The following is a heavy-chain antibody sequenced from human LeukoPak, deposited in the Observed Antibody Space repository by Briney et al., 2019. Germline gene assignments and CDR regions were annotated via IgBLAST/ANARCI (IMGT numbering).Heavy chain of an antibody. CDR3: AKGHVLLWFGELYYFDY. Sequence: GGSLRLSCAASGFTFSSYSMNRVRQAPGKGLEWVSAISGSGGSTYYADSVKGRFTISRDNSKNTLYLQMNSLRAEDTAVYYCAKGHVLLWFGELYYFDYWGQGTLVTVSS. CDR1: GFTFSSYS. D-gene: IGHD3-10*01. V-gene: IGHV3-23*01. J-gene: IGHJ4*02. CDR2: ISGSGGST.